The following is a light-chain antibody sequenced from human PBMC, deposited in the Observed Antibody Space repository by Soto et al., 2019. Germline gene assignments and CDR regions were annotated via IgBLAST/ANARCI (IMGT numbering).Light chain of an antibody. V-gene: IGKV1-27*01. CDR2: AAS. CDR1: QSISNY. CDR3: QKYNSAPLT. J-gene: IGKJ4*01. Sequence: DIHMTQSPSSLSASVVYRVTITFLASQSISNYLAWYQQKPGKVPKLLVYAASTLQSGVPSRFSGSGSGTDFTLTISSLQPEDVASYYCQKYNSAPLTFGGGTKVDIK.